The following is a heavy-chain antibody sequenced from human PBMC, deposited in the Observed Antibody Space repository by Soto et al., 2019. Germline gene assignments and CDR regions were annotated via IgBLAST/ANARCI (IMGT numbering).Heavy chain of an antibody. V-gene: IGHV3-33*01. CDR3: AVVTAPGGDDAFDI. CDR1: GFTFSSYG. Sequence: QVQLVESGGGVVQPGRSLRLSCAASGFTFSSYGMHWVRQAPGKGLEWVAVIWYDGSNKYYADSVKGRFTISRDNSKNTLYLQMNSLRAEDTAVYYCAVVTAPGGDDAFDIWGQGTMVTVSS. CDR2: IWYDGSNK. J-gene: IGHJ3*02. D-gene: IGHD2-21*02.